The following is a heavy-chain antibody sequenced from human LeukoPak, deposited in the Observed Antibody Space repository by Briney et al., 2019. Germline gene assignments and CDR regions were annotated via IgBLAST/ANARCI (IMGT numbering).Heavy chain of an antibody. CDR1: GFTFSNYA. J-gene: IGHJ4*02. D-gene: IGHD3-3*01. V-gene: IGHV3-23*01. Sequence: GRSLRLSCAASGFTFSNYAISWVRQAPGKGLKWVSSISDRGDLTYYADSVKGRFTISRDNSKNTLYLQMNSLRAEDTAEHYCAKSSSGYYTFDYWGQGTLVTVSS. CDR2: ISDRGDLT. CDR3: AKSSSGYYTFDY.